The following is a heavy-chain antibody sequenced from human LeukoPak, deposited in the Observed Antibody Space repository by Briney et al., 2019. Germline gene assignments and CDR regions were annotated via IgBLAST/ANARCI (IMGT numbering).Heavy chain of an antibody. D-gene: IGHD6-13*01. CDR2: IHYTGST. J-gene: IGHJ3*02. CDR3: ARDQGYSSSWYDAFDI. CDR1: GGSISSSSSY. Sequence: SETLSLTCTVSGGSISSSSSYWGWIRQPPGKGLEWIGSIHYTGSTYCNPSLKSRVTISVDTSKRQFSLKLSSVSAADTAVYYCARDQGYSSSWYDAFDIWGQGTMVTVSS. V-gene: IGHV4-39*07.